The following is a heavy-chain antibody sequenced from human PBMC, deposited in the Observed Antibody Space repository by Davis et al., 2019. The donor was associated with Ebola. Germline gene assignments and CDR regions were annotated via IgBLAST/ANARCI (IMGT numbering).Heavy chain of an antibody. CDR2: IYYSWT. V-gene: IGHV4-59*01. CDR1: GGSLSSDY. Sequence: SETLSLTCSVFGGSLSSDYWSWIRQPPGKGLEWIGYIYYSWTNYNSSLKSRVSISEDTSKNQFSLKLSSVTAADTAVYYCARGKGFWSGLYYFDYWGRGTLVTVSS. J-gene: IGHJ4*02. CDR3: ARGKGFWSGLYYFDY. D-gene: IGHD3-3*01.